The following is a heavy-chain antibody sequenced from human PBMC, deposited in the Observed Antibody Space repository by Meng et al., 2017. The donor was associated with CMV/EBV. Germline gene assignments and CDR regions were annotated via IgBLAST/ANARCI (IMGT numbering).Heavy chain of an antibody. CDR1: GFTFSSYA. Sequence: GESLKISCAASGFTFSSYAMSWVRQAPGKGLEWVSSISSSSSYIYYADSVKGRFTISRDNAKNSLYLQMNSLRAEDTAVYYCAVSGGRRYYDFWSGSYGMDVWGQGTTVTVSS. D-gene: IGHD3-3*01. J-gene: IGHJ6*02. CDR2: ISSSSSYI. V-gene: IGHV3-21*01. CDR3: AVSGGRRYYDFWSGSYGMDV.